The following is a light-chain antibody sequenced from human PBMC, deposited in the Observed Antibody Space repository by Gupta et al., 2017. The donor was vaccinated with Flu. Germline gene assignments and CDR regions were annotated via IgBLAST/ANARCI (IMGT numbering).Light chain of an antibody. J-gene: IGKJ3*01. V-gene: IGKV3-11*01. CDR3: QQRTNGPPLFT. CDR2: DAS. CDR1: QSVSSY. Sequence: EIVLTQSPATLSLSPGERATLSCRASQSVSSYLAWYQQKPGQAPRLLIYDASNRATGIIARCSGSGGGTDFTLTISSLEPEDFVVYYCQQRTNGPPLFTFGHGTKVDIK.